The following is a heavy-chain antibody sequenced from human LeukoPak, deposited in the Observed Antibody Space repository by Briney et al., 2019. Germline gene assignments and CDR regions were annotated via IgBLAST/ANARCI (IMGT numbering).Heavy chain of an antibody. Sequence: GGSLRLSCAASGFTFSSSGMSWVRQAPGKGLECVSAISVSGGSTYYADSVKGRFTISRDNSRNTLYLQMNSLRAEDTAVYYCAKDLDTAMVTYFDYWGQGTLVTVSS. J-gene: IGHJ4*02. CDR2: ISVSGGST. V-gene: IGHV3-23*01. CDR3: AKDLDTAMVTYFDY. CDR1: GFTFSSSG. D-gene: IGHD5-18*01.